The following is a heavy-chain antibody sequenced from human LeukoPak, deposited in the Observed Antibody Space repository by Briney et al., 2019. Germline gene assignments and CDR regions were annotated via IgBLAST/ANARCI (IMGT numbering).Heavy chain of an antibody. CDR2: ISGSNSYI. CDR3: ARALTTLTYEGY. Sequence: GGSLRLSCEASGFTFSNYAMSWVRQAPGKGLEWVSSISGSNSYIFYADSVKGRFTVSRDNAKDSLYLQMNSLRAEDTAVYYCARALTTLTYEGYWGQGTLVTVSS. CDR1: GFTFSNYA. J-gene: IGHJ4*02. V-gene: IGHV3-21*01. D-gene: IGHD1-1*01.